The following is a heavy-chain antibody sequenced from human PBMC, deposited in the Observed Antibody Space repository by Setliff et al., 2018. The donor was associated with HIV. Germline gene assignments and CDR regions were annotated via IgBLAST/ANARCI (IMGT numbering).Heavy chain of an antibody. J-gene: IGHJ3*01. D-gene: IGHD7-27*01. CDR3: ARVPNWGEAPFSFDV. CDR1: GFSISSDGFY. Sequence: PSETLSLTCTLSGFSISSDGFYWNWIRQRPGKGLEWIGYIFGSGITYYNPSLKSRLSISSDKSANQFSVELSSVTAAYTALYFCARVPNWGEAPFSFDVWGLGTMVTVSS. CDR2: IFGSGIT. V-gene: IGHV4-31*03.